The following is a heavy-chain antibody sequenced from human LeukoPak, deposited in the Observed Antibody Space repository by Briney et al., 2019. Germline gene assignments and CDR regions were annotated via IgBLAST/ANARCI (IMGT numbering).Heavy chain of an antibody. V-gene: IGHV3-33*08. CDR2: LWYDASEK. D-gene: IGHD6-19*01. J-gene: IGHJ4*02. CDR3: ASGSREWVVRKNTFDY. CDR1: GFTFSSYG. Sequence: GGSLRLSCAASGFTFSSYGMHWVRQAPGKGLEWVAVLWYDASEKYYADSVKGRFTISRDNSKNTLYLQMNSLRAEDTAVYYCASGSREWVVRKNTFDYWGQGTLVTVSS.